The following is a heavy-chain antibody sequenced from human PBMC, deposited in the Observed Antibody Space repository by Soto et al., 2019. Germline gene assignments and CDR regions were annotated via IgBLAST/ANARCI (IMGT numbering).Heavy chain of an antibody. CDR2: IIPIFGTA. CDR1: GGTFSSYA. D-gene: IGHD6-13*01. Sequence: SVKVSCKASGGTFSSYAISWVRQAPGQGLEWMGGIIPIFGTANYAQKFQGRVTITADESTSTAYMELSSLRSEDTAVYYCAYSSSWENWFDPWGQGTLVTVS. V-gene: IGHV1-69*13. J-gene: IGHJ5*02. CDR3: AYSSSWENWFDP.